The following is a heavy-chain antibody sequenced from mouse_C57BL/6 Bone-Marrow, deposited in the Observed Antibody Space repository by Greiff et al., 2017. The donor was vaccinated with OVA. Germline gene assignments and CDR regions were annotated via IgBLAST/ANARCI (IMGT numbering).Heavy chain of an antibody. V-gene: IGHV5-4*01. Sequence: SLEWVATISDGGSYTYYPDNVKGRFTISRDNAKNNLYLQMSHLKSEDTAMYYCARDRLGRRDYWGQGTSVTVSS. CDR2: ISDGGSYT. D-gene: IGHD4-1*01. J-gene: IGHJ4*01. CDR3: ARDRLGRRDY.